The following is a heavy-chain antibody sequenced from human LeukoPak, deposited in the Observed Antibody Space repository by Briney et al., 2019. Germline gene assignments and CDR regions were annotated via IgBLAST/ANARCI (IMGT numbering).Heavy chain of an antibody. D-gene: IGHD1-26*01. CDR2: ISYNGSNK. J-gene: IGHJ4*02. CDR1: EFTFSTYG. V-gene: IGHV3-30*18. Sequence: GRSLRLSCAASEFTFSTYGMHWVRQAPGKGLEWVAVISYNGSNKYYADSVKGRFTISRDNSKNTLYLQMNSLRAEDTAVYYCAKDLYSGSYWANFDYWGQGTLVTVSS. CDR3: AKDLYSGSYWANFDY.